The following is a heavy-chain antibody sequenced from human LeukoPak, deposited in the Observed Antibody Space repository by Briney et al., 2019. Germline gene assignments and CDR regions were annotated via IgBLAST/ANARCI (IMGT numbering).Heavy chain of an antibody. CDR3: ARRVPAAVLAV. J-gene: IGHJ4*02. CDR2: INPRAGGT. V-gene: IGHV1-2*02. Sequence: GASVKVSCKASGYTFTGYYLHWVRQAPGQGLEWMGWINPRAGGTNYAQKFQGRVTLTRDTSISTEYLELRRLRYDDTAVYYCARRVPAAVLAVWGQGTLVTVSS. CDR1: GYTFTGYY. D-gene: IGHD2-2*01.